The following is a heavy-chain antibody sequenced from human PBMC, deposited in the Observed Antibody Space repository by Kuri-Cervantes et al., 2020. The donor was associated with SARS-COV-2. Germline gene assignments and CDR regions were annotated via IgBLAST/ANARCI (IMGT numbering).Heavy chain of an antibody. D-gene: IGHD1-7*01. CDR3: ARCSGITGTDFYYYYGMDV. V-gene: IGHV3-30*03. J-gene: IGHJ6*02. CDR2: ISHDGSNK. CDR1: GFTFSSYG. Sequence: GGSLRLSCAASGFTFSSYGMHWVRQAPGKGLEWVAVISHDGSNKYYADSVKGRFTISRDNSKNTLYLQMNSLRAEDTAVYYCARCSGITGTDFYYYYGMDVWGQGTTVTVSS.